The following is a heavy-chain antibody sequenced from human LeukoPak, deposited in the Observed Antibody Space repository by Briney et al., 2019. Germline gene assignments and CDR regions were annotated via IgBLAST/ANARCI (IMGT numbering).Heavy chain of an antibody. CDR2: INPDGSTT. V-gene: IGHV3-74*01. J-gene: IGHJ4*02. CDR3: ARVWENSHGYGY. CDR1: GFTFSDYW. D-gene: IGHD5-18*01. Sequence: GSLRLSCAASGFTFSDYWMHWVRQAPGKGLVWVSRINPDGSTTIYADFVKGRFTISRDNAKNTLYLQMNSLRAEDTAVYYCARVWENSHGYGYWGQGTLVTVSS.